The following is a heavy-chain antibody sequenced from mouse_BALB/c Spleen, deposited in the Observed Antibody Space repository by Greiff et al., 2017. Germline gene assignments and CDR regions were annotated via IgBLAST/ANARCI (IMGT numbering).Heavy chain of an antibody. Sequence: EVHLVESGGGLVKPGGSLKLSCAASGFTFSSYAMSWVRQTPEKRLEWVATISSGGSYTYYPDSVKGRFTISRDNAKNTLYLQMSSLRSEDTAMYYCARDGGSSYGFAYWGQGTLVTVSA. CDR3: ARDGGSSYGFAY. V-gene: IGHV5-9-3*01. CDR2: ISSGGSYT. CDR1: GFTFSSYA. J-gene: IGHJ3*01. D-gene: IGHD1-1*01.